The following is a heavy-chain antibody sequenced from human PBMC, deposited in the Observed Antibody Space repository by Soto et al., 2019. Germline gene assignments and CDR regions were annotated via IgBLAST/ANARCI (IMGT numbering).Heavy chain of an antibody. V-gene: IGHV4-31*03. CDR2: IYYSGTT. CDR3: ARAWTRTAGWANWFDL. Sequence: SETLSLTCSVSGGSISGFGYYWSWIRQHPEKGLEWVGYIYYSGTTYYNPSPKSRLTISVDRSKTQFSLKLTSVTAADTAVYYCARAWTRTAGWANWFDLWGQGTLVTVSS. D-gene: IGHD6-13*01. J-gene: IGHJ5*02. CDR1: GGSISGFGYY.